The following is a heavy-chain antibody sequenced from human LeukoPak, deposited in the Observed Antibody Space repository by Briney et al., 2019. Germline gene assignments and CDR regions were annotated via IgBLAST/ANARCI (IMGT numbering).Heavy chain of an antibody. CDR2: IGGSGGST. Sequence: PGGSLRLSCAASGFTFSSYDMSWVRQAPAKGLEWVSAIGGSGGSTYYADSVKGRFTISRDNSKNTLYLQMNSLRAEDTAVYYCATNWWEHTDYWGQGTLVTVSS. J-gene: IGHJ4*02. CDR1: GFTFSSYD. CDR3: ATNWWEHTDY. D-gene: IGHD1-26*01. V-gene: IGHV3-23*01.